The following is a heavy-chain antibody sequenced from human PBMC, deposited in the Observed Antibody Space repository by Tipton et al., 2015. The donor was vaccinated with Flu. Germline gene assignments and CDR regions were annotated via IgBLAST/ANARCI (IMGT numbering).Heavy chain of an antibody. CDR1: GDSIGSPYF. CDR3: AKVIPELVAGLDS. Sequence: TLSLTCSVSGDSIGSPYFWGWIRQPPGKGLEWIGNVHQTGSPYYNPSLRSRVTIGVDRAKNQFSLRLTSVTAADTAVYYCAKVIPELVAGLDSWGQGTLVTVSS. CDR2: VHQTGSP. D-gene: IGHD6-19*01. V-gene: IGHV4-38-2*02. J-gene: IGHJ4*02.